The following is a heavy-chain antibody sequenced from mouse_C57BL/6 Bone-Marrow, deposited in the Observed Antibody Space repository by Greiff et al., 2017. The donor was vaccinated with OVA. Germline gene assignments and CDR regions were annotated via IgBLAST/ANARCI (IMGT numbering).Heavy chain of an antibody. V-gene: IGHV5-17*01. Sequence: EVKVVESGGGLVKPGGSLKLSCAASGFTFSDYGMHWVRQAPEKGLEWVAYISSGSSTIYYADTVKGRFTISRDNAKNTLFLQMTSLRSEDTAMYYCARHGYWWYFDVWGTGTTVTVSS. J-gene: IGHJ1*03. CDR1: GFTFSDYG. CDR2: ISSGSSTI. D-gene: IGHD2-3*01. CDR3: ARHGYWWYFDV.